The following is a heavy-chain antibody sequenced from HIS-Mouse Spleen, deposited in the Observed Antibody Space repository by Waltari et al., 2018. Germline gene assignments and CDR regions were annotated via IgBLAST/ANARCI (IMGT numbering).Heavy chain of an antibody. CDR3: ARSPYYDFWSGYSDNWFDP. CDR2: IYYSGST. D-gene: IGHD3-3*01. Sequence: QVQLQESGPGLVKPSQTLSLTCTVSGGSIRRGRYQRSWLRPHPGQGLDWIGYIYYSGSTYYNPSLKSRVTISVDTSKNQFSLKLSSVTAADTAVYYCARSPYYDFWSGYSDNWFDPWGQGTLVTVSS. CDR1: GGSIRRGRYQ. V-gene: IGHV4-31*03. J-gene: IGHJ5*02.